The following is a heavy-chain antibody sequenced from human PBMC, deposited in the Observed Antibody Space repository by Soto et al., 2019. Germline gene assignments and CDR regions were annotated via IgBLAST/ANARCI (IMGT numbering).Heavy chain of an antibody. J-gene: IGHJ4*02. CDR3: ARRYFDWLPFDY. D-gene: IGHD3-9*01. CDR1: GGSISSSSYY. CDR2: IYYSGST. Sequence: SETLSLTCTVSGGSISSSSYYWGWIRQPPGKGLEWIGSIYYSGSTYYNPSLKSRVTISVDTSKNQFSLKLSSVTAADTAVYYCARRYFDWLPFDYWGQGTLVTVSS. V-gene: IGHV4-39*01.